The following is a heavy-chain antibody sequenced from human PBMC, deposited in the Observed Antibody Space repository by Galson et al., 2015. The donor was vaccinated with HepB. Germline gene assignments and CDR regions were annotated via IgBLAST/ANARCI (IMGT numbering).Heavy chain of an antibody. V-gene: IGHV3-15*01. CDR1: GFTFSNAW. CDR3: TTGGEVDSRGGASGDQKNWFDP. D-gene: IGHD3-16*01. J-gene: IGHJ5*02. CDR2: IKSKTDGGTT. Sequence: SLRLSCAASGFTFSNAWMSWVRQAPGKGLEWVGRIKSKTDGGTTDYAAPVKGRFTISRDDSKNTLYLQMNSLKTEDTAVYYCTTGGEVDSRGGASGDQKNWFDPWGQGTLVTVSS.